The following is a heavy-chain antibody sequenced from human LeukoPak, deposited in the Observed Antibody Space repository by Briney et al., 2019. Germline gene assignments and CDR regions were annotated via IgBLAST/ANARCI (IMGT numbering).Heavy chain of an antibody. Sequence: PGGSLRLSCAASGFTFSNYGMYWIRQAPGKGLEWVAVISYDGNNTYYADSVKGRFTISRDNAKNSLYLQMNSLRAEDTAVYYCARDSTIVVVPAAANDWGQGTLVTVSS. CDR2: ISYDGNNT. V-gene: IGHV3-30*03. CDR3: ARDSTIVVVPAAAND. J-gene: IGHJ4*02. CDR1: GFTFSNYG. D-gene: IGHD2-2*01.